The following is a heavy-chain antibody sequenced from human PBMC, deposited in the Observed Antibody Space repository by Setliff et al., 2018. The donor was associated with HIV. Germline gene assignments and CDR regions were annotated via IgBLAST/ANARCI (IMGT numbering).Heavy chain of an antibody. CDR2: IYTSGST. Sequence: SETLSLTCTVSGGSISSGSYYWSWIRQPAGKGLEWIGRIYTSGSTTYNPSLKSRVTISVDTSKNQFSLKVRSVTAADTAVHYCARETYYYDNPQYYYYYMDVWGKGTTVTVSS. D-gene: IGHD3-22*01. V-gene: IGHV4-61*02. J-gene: IGHJ6*03. CDR3: ARETYYYDNPQYYYYYMDV. CDR1: GGSISSGSYY.